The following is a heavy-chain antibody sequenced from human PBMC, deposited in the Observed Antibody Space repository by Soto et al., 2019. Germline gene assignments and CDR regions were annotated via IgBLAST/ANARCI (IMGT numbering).Heavy chain of an antibody. Sequence: ASVKVSCKASGYTFTSYYMHWVRQAPGQGLEWMGIINPSGGSTIYAQKFQGRVTMTEDTSTDTAYMELNSLRSEDTAVYYCATVSRGLRFLEWLLSQNSAFDIWGQGTMVTVSS. J-gene: IGHJ3*02. CDR2: INPSGGST. D-gene: IGHD3-3*01. CDR1: GYTFTSYY. CDR3: ATVSRGLRFLEWLLSQNSAFDI. V-gene: IGHV1-46*01.